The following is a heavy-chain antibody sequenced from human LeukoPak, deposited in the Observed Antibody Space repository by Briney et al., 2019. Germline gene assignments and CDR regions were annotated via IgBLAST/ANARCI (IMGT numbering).Heavy chain of an antibody. J-gene: IGHJ5*02. Sequence: SETLSLTCTVSGYSISSGYYWGWIRQPPGKGLEWIGSIYESGSTYYNPSLKSRVTISVDTSKNQFSLRMNSVTAADTAVYYCARYNYDFWSGYSKWFDPWGQGTLVTVSS. CDR2: IYESGST. CDR1: GYSISSGYY. V-gene: IGHV4-38-2*02. D-gene: IGHD3-3*01. CDR3: ARYNYDFWSGYSKWFDP.